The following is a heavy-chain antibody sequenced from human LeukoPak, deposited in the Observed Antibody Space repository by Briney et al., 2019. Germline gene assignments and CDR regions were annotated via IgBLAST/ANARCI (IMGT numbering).Heavy chain of an antibody. CDR2: IYYSGST. CDR1: GDSISSSSYY. D-gene: IGHD2-2*01. Sequence: PSETLSLTCTVSGDSISSSSYYWGWIRQPPGKGREWIGSIYYSGSTYYNLSLKSRATISVDTSKNQFSLKLSSVTAADTAVYYCARHPHIVVVPAAIGRDNWFDPWGQGTLVTVSS. V-gene: IGHV4-39*01. J-gene: IGHJ5*02. CDR3: ARHPHIVVVPAAIGRDNWFDP.